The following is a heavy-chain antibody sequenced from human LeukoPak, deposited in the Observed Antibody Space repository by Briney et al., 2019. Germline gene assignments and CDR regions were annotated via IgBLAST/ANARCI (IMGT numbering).Heavy chain of an antibody. CDR1: GGSISSYY. J-gene: IGHJ6*02. CDR2: IYTSGST. D-gene: IGHD4-17*01. V-gene: IGHV4-4*07. Sequence: SETLSLTCTVSGGSISSYYWSWIRQPAGKGLEWIGRIYTSGSTNYNPSLKNRVTMSVDTSKNQLSLKLSSVTAADTAVYYCARDFYGDYEDYYYGMDVWGQGTTVTVSS. CDR3: ARDFYGDYEDYYYGMDV.